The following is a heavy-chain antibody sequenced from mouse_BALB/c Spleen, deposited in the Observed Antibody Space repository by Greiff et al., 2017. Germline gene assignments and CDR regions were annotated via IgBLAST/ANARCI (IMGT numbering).Heavy chain of an antibody. J-gene: IGHJ3*01. CDR1: GYSFTSYW. CDR3: ASRGNYDDYDGGLAY. V-gene: IGHV1S127*01. Sequence: VQLQQSGPQLVTPGASVKISCKASGYSFTSYWMHWVKQRPGQGLEWIGMIDPSDSETRLNQKFKDKATLTVDKSSSTAYMQLSSPTSEDSAVYYCASRGNYDDYDGGLAYWGQGTLVTVAA. D-gene: IGHD2-4*01. CDR2: IDPSDSET.